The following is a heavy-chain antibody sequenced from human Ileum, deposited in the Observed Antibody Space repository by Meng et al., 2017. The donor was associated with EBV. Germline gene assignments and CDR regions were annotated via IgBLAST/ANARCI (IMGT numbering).Heavy chain of an antibody. Sequence: VPRREPGPGLVKPSGTLSLTCAVSGSPISRSNWWSWVRQPPGKGLEWIGEIYHSGSTNYNPSLKSRVTISVDKSKNQFSLNLSSVTAADTAVYYCARVGQWLPIDYWGQGTLVTVFS. V-gene: IGHV4-4*02. CDR1: GSPISRSNW. J-gene: IGHJ4*02. CDR3: ARVGQWLPIDY. D-gene: IGHD6-19*01. CDR2: IYHSGST.